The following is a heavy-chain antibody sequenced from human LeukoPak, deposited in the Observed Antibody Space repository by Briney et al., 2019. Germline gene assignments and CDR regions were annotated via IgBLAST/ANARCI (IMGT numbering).Heavy chain of an antibody. CDR1: GGSISSYY. D-gene: IGHD3-3*01. V-gene: IGHV4-59*01. J-gene: IGHJ5*02. CDR3: ARTQPYYDFWSGYSSLNWFDP. Sequence: SETLSLTCTVSGGSISSYYWSWIRQPPGKGLEWIGYIYYSGSTNYNPSLKSRVTISVDTSKNQFSLKLSSVTAADTAVYYCARTQPYYDFWSGYSSLNWFDPWGQGTLVTVSS. CDR2: IYYSGST.